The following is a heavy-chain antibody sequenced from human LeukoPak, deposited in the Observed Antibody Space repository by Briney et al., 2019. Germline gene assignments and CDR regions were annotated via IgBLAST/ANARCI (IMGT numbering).Heavy chain of an antibody. D-gene: IGHD4/OR15-4a*01. J-gene: IGHJ3*02. Sequence: GGSLRLSCAASGFTFSSYAMSWVRQAPGKGLEWVSAISGSGGSTYYADSVKGRFTISRDNSKNTLYLEMNSLRGEDTAVYYCYGATRSVDIWGQGTMVTVSS. CDR2: ISGSGGST. CDR1: GFTFSSYA. V-gene: IGHV3-23*01. CDR3: YGATRSVDI.